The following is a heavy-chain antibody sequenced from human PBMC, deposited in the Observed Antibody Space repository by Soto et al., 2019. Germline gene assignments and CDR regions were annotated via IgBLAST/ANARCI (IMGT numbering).Heavy chain of an antibody. CDR1: GGTFSSYA. CDR3: ARASGIAAAGDYYYGMDV. J-gene: IGHJ6*02. D-gene: IGHD6-13*01. Sequence: QVQLVQSGAEVKKPGSSVKVSCKASGGTFSSYAISWVRQAPGQGLELMGGIIPIFGTANYAQKFQGIVTITADESTRTAYMELSSLRSEDTAVYYCARASGIAAAGDYYYGMDVWGQGTTVTVSS. V-gene: IGHV1-69*01. CDR2: IIPIFGTA.